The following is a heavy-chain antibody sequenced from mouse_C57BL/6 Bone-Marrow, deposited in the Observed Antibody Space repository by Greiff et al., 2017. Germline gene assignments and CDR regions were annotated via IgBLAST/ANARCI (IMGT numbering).Heavy chain of an antibody. CDR2: INPNNGGT. CDR3: APVYNRNSWFAY. D-gene: IGHD2-14*01. Sequence: EVQLQQSGPELVKPGASVKMSCKASGYTFTDYNMHWVKQSHGQSLEWIGYINPNNGGTNYNQKFKGKATLTVNKSSSTAYMELRSLTSEDTAVYYCAPVYNRNSWFAYWGQGTLVTVSA. J-gene: IGHJ3*01. V-gene: IGHV1-22*01. CDR1: GYTFTDYN.